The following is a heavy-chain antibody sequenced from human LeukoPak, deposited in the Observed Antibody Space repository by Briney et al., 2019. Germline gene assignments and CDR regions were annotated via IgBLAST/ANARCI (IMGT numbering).Heavy chain of an antibody. Sequence: PGGSLRLSCAASGFTISSDEMNWARQAPGKGLEWVLHISSSGSIIYYADSVKGRFTISRDNAKNSLYLQMNSLRDEDTAVFYCARGGSPGYNYNAFDRWGQGTMVTVCS. D-gene: IGHD3-9*01. V-gene: IGHV3-48*03. CDR3: ARGGSPGYNYNAFDR. CDR1: GFTISSDE. J-gene: IGHJ3*01. CDR2: ISSSGSII.